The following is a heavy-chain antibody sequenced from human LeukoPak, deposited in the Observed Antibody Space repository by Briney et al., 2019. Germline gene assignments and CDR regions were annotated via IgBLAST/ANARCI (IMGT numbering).Heavy chain of an antibody. V-gene: IGHV4-4*02. CDR1: GGSITNRNW. Sequence: NPSGTMSLTCTISGGSITNRNWWSWVRQPPGKGLEWIGEIYHTGITEYSPSLKSRVTISVDKSKDQFSLNVTSVTAADTAIYYCARVFELGMNAVDIWGQGTMVTVSS. D-gene: IGHD7-27*01. CDR2: IYHTGIT. J-gene: IGHJ3*02. CDR3: ARVFELGMNAVDI.